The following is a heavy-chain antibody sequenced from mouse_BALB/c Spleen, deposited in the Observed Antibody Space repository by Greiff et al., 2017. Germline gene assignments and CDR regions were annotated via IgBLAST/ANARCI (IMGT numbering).Heavy chain of an antibody. V-gene: IGHV5-6-4*01. J-gene: IGHJ2*01. CDR2: ISSGGSYT. CDR3: TRDEEVTTAHFDY. CDR1: GFTFSSYT. Sequence: DVMLVESGGGLVKPGGSLKLSCAASGFTFSSYTMSWVRQTPEKRLEWVATISSGGSYTYYPDSVKGRFTISRDNAKNTLYLQMSSLKSEDTAMYYCTRDEEVTTAHFDYWGQGTTLTVSS. D-gene: IGHD1-2*01.